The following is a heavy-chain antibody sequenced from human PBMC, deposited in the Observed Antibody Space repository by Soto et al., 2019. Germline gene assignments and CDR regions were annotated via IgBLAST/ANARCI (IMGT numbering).Heavy chain of an antibody. CDR1: GYTFTSYY. CDR2: INASDGST. CDR3: ARGQRYDILTGYPVPTFDY. J-gene: IGHJ4*02. Sequence: ASVKVSCKASGYTFTSYYMHWVRQAPGQGLEWMGIINASDGSTRYSQKFQGRVTITRDTSASTAYMELSSLRSEDTAVYYCARGQRYDILTGYPVPTFDYWGQGTLVTVSS. D-gene: IGHD3-9*01. V-gene: IGHV1-46*01.